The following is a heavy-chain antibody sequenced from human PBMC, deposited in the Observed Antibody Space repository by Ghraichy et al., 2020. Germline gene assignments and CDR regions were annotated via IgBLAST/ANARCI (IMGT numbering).Heavy chain of an antibody. V-gene: IGHV3-30*18. Sequence: GGSLRLSCAASGFTFSRYGMHWVRQAQGKGLEWVAVTSYDGSNKIYGGSVQGRFTISRDNSKNTLYLQMNYLRPEDTAVYYCAKERDTSGYYSFRGDYYGMDVWGHGTTVTVSS. J-gene: IGHJ6*02. CDR1: GFTFSRYG. CDR3: AKERDTSGYYSFRGDYYGMDV. D-gene: IGHD3-22*01. CDR2: TSYDGSNK.